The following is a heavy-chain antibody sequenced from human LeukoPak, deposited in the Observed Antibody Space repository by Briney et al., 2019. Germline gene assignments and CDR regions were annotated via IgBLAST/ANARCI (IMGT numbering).Heavy chain of an antibody. Sequence: PAGSLRLSCAASGFTFINYWMHWVRQAPGEGLVWVSHINNDGSTTTYADSVKGRFTISRDNATNTPYLHVNSLRAEDTAVYYCARGGFCSGADCRGSFDYWGQGSLVSVSS. CDR3: ARGGFCSGADCRGSFDY. J-gene: IGHJ4*02. CDR2: INNDGSTT. D-gene: IGHD2-15*01. V-gene: IGHV3-74*01. CDR1: GFTFINYW.